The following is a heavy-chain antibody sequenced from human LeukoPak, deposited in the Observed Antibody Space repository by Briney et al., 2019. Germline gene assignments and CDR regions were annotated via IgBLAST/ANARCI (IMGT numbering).Heavy chain of an antibody. Sequence: SETLSLTCAVYGGSFSGYYWSWIRQPPGKGLEWIGEINHSGSTSYNPSLKSRVTISVDTSKNQFSLKLSSATAADTAVYYCARGGGYSYGSNWFDPWGQGTLVTVSS. J-gene: IGHJ5*02. CDR2: INHSGST. V-gene: IGHV4-34*01. D-gene: IGHD5-18*01. CDR1: GGSFSGYY. CDR3: ARGGGYSYGSNWFDP.